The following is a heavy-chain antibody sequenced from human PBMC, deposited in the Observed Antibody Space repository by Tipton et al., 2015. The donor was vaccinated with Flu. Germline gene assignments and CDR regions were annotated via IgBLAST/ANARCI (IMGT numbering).Heavy chain of an antibody. D-gene: IGHD3-9*01. CDR2: IYYSGST. J-gene: IGHJ4*02. V-gene: IGHV4-39*07. Sequence: TLSLTCTVSGGSISSSSYYWDWIRQPPGKGLEWIGSIYYSGSTYYNPSLKSRVTISVDTSKNQFSLKLSSVTAADTAVYYCARVMRTGYYKYFDYWGQGTLVTVSS. CDR3: ARVMRTGYYKYFDY. CDR1: GGSISSSSYY.